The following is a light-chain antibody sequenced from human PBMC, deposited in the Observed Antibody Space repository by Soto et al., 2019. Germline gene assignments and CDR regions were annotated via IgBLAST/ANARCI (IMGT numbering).Light chain of an antibody. CDR2: DAS. V-gene: IGKV3-15*01. J-gene: IGKJ1*01. CDR1: QSVGSK. CDR3: QQYEKWPPTS. Sequence: EILMTQSPATLPASPGERATLSCRASQSVGSKLAWYQQKPGKPPMLVMFDASIRATSVPARFSGGGSGTDFPLTISSLQSEDFALYYCQQYEKWPPTSFGQGTKGEIK.